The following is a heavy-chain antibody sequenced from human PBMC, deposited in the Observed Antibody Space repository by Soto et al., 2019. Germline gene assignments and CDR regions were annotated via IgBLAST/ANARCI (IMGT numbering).Heavy chain of an antibody. V-gene: IGHV1-3*01. CDR1: GYTFTNNV. CDR2: VNAGNDNT. D-gene: IGHD5-18*01. Sequence: ASVKVSCKTSGYTFTNNVMHWVRQAPGQRLEWMGWVNAGNDNTKWSREFQGRLTLTKDTSATTAYMELSSLTSEDTAIYFCAREVPYGYSRFDYWGQGTLVTVSS. CDR3: AREVPYGYSRFDY. J-gene: IGHJ4*02.